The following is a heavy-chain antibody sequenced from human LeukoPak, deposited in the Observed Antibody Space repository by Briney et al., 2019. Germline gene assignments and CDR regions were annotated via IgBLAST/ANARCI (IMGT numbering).Heavy chain of an antibody. Sequence: GGSLRLSCAASGFTFSSYEMNWVRQAPGKGLEWVSYISSSGSTIYYADSVKGRFTISRDNSKNTLYLQMNSLRAEDTAVYYCAKTALISGCFDYWGQGTLVTVSS. CDR2: ISSSGSTI. V-gene: IGHV3-48*03. D-gene: IGHD6-19*01. J-gene: IGHJ4*02. CDR3: AKTALISGCFDY. CDR1: GFTFSSYE.